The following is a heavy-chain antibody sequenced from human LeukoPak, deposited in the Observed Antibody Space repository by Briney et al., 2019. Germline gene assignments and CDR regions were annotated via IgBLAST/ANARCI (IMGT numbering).Heavy chain of an antibody. CDR1: GYTLTSYS. CDR2: ISAYNGNT. V-gene: IGHV1-18*01. CDR3: ARGQYFDF. J-gene: IGHJ4*02. Sequence: ASVKVSCKASGYTLTSYSISWVRQAPGQGLEWMGWISAYNGNTDLAQKLQDRVTMTTDTSTSTAYMELRSLRSDDTAVYYCARGQYFDFWGQGALVTVSS.